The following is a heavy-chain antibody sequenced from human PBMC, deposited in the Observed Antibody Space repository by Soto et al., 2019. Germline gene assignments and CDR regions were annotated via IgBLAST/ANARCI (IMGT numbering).Heavy chain of an antibody. CDR3: ARDSRYGGYCLDY. Sequence: QVQLVESGGGVVQPGRSLRLSCAASGFTFSSYGMHWVRQAPGKGLEWGAVIWYDGSNKYYADSVKGRFTISRDNSKNPLYRQMNGLRAEDTAVYYCARDSRYGGYCLDYWVQGTLVTVSS. J-gene: IGHJ4*02. V-gene: IGHV3-33*01. D-gene: IGHD5-12*01. CDR1: GFTFSSYG. CDR2: IWYDGSNK.